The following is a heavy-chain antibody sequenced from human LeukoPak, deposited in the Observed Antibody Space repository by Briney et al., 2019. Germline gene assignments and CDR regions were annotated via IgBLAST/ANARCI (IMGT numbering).Heavy chain of an antibody. CDR2: IYWNEDK. CDR1: GFSLSTNGVG. CDR3: AHRKYYFDNNYPGYFDS. Sequence: SGPTLVNPTQTLTLTCTFSGFSLSTNGVGVGWIRQPPGKALEWLALIYWNEDKRYSPSLKSRLAITKDTSKNQLVLTMTNMDPVDTATYYCAHRKYYFDNNYPGYFDSWGQGALVTVSS. J-gene: IGHJ4*02. V-gene: IGHV2-5*01. D-gene: IGHD3-22*01.